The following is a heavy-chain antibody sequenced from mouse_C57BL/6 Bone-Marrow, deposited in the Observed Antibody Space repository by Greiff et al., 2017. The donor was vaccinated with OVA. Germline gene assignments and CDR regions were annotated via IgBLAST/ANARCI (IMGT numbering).Heavy chain of an antibody. V-gene: IGHV3-6*01. CDR1: GYSITSGYY. Sequence: DVKLVESGPGLVKPSQSLSLTCSVTGYSITSGYYWNWIRQFPGNKLEWMGYISYDGSNNYNPSLKNRISITRDTSKNQFFLKLNSVTTEDTATYYCAITTVVATDYWGQGTSVTVSS. J-gene: IGHJ4*01. D-gene: IGHD1-1*01. CDR3: AITTVVATDY. CDR2: ISYDGSN.